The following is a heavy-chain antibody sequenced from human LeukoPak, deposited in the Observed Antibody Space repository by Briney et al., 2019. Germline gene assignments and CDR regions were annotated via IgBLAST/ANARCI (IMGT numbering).Heavy chain of an antibody. Sequence: GGSLRLSCAASGFTFSDYYMSWIRQAPGKGLEWVSYISSSGSTIYYADSVKGRFTISRDNAKNSLYLQMNSLRAEDTAVYYCARDTYYYGSGRYYAYYYGMDVWGQGTTVTVSS. J-gene: IGHJ6*02. D-gene: IGHD3-10*01. CDR2: ISSSGSTI. V-gene: IGHV3-11*01. CDR3: ARDTYYYGSGRYYAYYYGMDV. CDR1: GFTFSDYY.